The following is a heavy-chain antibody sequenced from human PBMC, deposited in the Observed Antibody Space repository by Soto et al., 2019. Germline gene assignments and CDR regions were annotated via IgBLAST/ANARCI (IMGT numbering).Heavy chain of an antibody. CDR3: VRERGLSSFYGMDV. CDR2: ITSSSSHI. CDR1: GFTLTSYT. J-gene: IGHJ6*02. V-gene: IGHV3-21*01. Sequence: GGSLRLSSAASGFTLTSYTMNWVRQASGKGLEWVSSITSSSSHIYYAGSVKGRFTISRDNAGNSLYLQMNSLRAEDSAVYYCVRERGLSSFYGMDVWGQGTTVTVSS. D-gene: IGHD3-10*01.